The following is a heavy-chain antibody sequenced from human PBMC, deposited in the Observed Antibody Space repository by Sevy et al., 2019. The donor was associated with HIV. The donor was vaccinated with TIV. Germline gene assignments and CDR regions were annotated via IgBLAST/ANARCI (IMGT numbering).Heavy chain of an antibody. Sequence: GESLKISCGASGFTFTTYALHWVRQAPGRGLEWLALISSKGDSAFYANSVRGRLTVSRDNSMNTLSLQMSSLTAEDTAVYYCARGPEWELTSFRSHWGQGTLVTVSS. CDR2: ISSKGDSA. V-gene: IGHV3-30-3*01. CDR3: ARGPEWELTSFRSH. CDR1: GFTFTTYA. J-gene: IGHJ4*02. D-gene: IGHD3-16*02.